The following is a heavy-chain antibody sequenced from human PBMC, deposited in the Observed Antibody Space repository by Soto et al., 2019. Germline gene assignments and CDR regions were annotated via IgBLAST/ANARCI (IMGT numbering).Heavy chain of an antibody. V-gene: IGHV4-59*08. J-gene: IGHJ4*02. Sequence: QVQLQESGPGLVKPSETLSLTCTVSGGSISSYYWSWIRQPPGKGLEWIGYIYYSGSTNYNPSLKSRVTISVDTSKNQFSLKLSSVTAADTAVYYCARQGYSYGPVPLKGEIDYWGQGTLVTVSS. CDR2: IYYSGST. D-gene: IGHD5-18*01. CDR3: ARQGYSYGPVPLKGEIDY. CDR1: GGSISSYY.